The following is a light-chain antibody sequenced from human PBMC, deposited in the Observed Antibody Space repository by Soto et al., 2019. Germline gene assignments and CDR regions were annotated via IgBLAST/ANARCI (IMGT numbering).Light chain of an antibody. J-gene: IGLJ1*01. CDR3: CSYAGGYTYL. Sequence: QTVVAQPSAVSVSPGHAVTISCTGSGNDVGAYNYVSWYQQHPGRPPKLMIYDVARWPSGVPDRFSGPKSGNTASLTISGLQAEDEADYFCCSYAGGYTYLFGTGAKVTVL. CDR2: DVA. V-gene: IGLV2-11*01. CDR1: GNDVGAYNY.